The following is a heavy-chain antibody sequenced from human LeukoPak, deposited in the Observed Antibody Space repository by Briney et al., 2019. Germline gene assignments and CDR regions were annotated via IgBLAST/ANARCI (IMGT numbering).Heavy chain of an antibody. Sequence: GWSLRLSCAASGFTFSSYWMHWVRQGPGNGLVWVSRISTDGSSTDYAASVKGRFTISRENAKNTLYLQMNSLRAEDAAVYYCARARTLPIAGGFDTWGQGSLVTVSS. CDR1: GFTFSSYW. D-gene: IGHD3-16*01. CDR2: ISTDGSST. J-gene: IGHJ5*02. CDR3: ARARTLPIAGGFDT. V-gene: IGHV3-74*01.